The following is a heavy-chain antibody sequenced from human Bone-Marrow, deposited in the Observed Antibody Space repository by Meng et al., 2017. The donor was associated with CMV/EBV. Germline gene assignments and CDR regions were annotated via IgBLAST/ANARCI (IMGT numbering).Heavy chain of an antibody. J-gene: IGHJ6*02. D-gene: IGHD3-9*01. Sequence: GESLKISCAASEFIFSSYWMSWVRQAPGKGLEWVANIKQDGSEKYYVDSVKGRFTISRDNAKNSLYLQMNSLRAEDTAVYYCARDPVSGYFDWLVGLGNYYYGMDVWGQGTTVTVSS. CDR1: EFIFSSYW. CDR2: IKQDGSEK. CDR3: ARDPVSGYFDWLVGLGNYYYGMDV. V-gene: IGHV3-7*01.